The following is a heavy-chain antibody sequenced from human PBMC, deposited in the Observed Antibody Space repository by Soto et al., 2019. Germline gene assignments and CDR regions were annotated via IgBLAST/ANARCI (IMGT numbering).Heavy chain of an antibody. CDR2: ISWNSGSI. V-gene: IGHV3-9*01. CDR1: GFTFDDYA. Sequence: EVQLVESGGGLVQPGRSLRLSCAASGFTFDDYAMHWVRQAPGKGLEWVSGISWNSGSIGYADSVKGRFTISRDNYKHSLCLQMNSLRSEDTALYYCAKDLTKAVAGSVDYWGQGTLVTVSS. CDR3: AKDLTKAVAGSVDY. D-gene: IGHD6-19*01. J-gene: IGHJ4*02.